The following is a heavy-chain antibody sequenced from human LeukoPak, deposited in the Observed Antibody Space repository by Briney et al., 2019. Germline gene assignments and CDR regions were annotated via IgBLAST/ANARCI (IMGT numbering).Heavy chain of an antibody. CDR3: AELGITMIGGV. D-gene: IGHD3-10*02. V-gene: IGHV3-21*01. Sequence: PGGSLRLPCAASGFTFSNYSMNWVRQAPGKGLEWVSSIGRSSIYIYYADSVKGRFTISRDNAKNSLYLQMNSLRAEDTAVYYCAELGITMIGGVWGKGTTVTISS. J-gene: IGHJ6*04. CDR2: IGRSSIYI. CDR1: GFTFSNYS.